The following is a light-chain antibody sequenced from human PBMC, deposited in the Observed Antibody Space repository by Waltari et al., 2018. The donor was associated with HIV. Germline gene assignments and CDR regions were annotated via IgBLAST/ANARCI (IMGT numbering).Light chain of an antibody. Sequence: QSVLTQPPSASGTPGQRVTISCSGGSSNIGSNTVHWYQQLPGTAPKLLIYINNQRPSGVPDRFSGSKSGTSASLAISGLQSEDEADYYCSTGDDSLNGVLFGGGTKLTVL. J-gene: IGLJ2*01. CDR2: INN. CDR1: SSNIGSNT. CDR3: STGDDSLNGVL. V-gene: IGLV1-44*01.